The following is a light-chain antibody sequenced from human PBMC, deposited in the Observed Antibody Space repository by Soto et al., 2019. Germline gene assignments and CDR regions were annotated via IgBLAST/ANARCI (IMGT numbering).Light chain of an antibody. J-gene: IGKJ2*01. CDR2: AAS. V-gene: IGKV1-39*01. Sequence: DIQMTQSPSSLSASVGDRVTITCRASQSISSYLNWYQQKPGKAPKLLIYAASSLQSGVPSRFXXSGSGTDFTLTISSLQPEDFATYYCQQSYSTPHMYTFGQGTKLEIK. CDR1: QSISSY. CDR3: QQSYSTPHMYT.